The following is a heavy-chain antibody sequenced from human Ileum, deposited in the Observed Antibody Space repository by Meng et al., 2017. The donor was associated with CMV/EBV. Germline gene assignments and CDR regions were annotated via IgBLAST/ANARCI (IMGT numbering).Heavy chain of an antibody. J-gene: IGHJ6*02. CDR1: GGTFSSYA. D-gene: IGHD6-13*01. Sequence: SVKVSCKASGGTFSSYAISWVRQAPGQGLEWMGGIIPIFGTANYAQKFQGGVTITTDESTSTAYMELSSLGSEDTAVYYGARKGSSRGEYYGMDVWGQGTTVTVSS. CDR2: IIPIFGTA. V-gene: IGHV1-69*05. CDR3: ARKGSSRGEYYGMDV.